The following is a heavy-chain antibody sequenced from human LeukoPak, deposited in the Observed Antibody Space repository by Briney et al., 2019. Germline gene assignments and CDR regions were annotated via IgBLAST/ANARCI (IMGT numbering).Heavy chain of an antibody. Sequence: GGSLRLSCAASGFTFSSYAMSWVRQAPGKGLEWVSAISGSGGSTYYADSVKGRFTISRDNSKNTLYLQMNSLRAEDTAVYYCAKGLVVVVPAAIPPWFDPWGQGTLVTVSS. CDR2: ISGSGGST. CDR3: AKGLVVVVPAAIPPWFDP. CDR1: GFTFSSYA. V-gene: IGHV3-23*01. J-gene: IGHJ5*02. D-gene: IGHD2-2*01.